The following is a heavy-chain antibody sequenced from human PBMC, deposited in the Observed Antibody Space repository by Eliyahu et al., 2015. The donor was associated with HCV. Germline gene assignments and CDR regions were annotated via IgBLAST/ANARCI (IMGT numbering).Heavy chain of an antibody. V-gene: IGHV1-69*01. Sequence: QVQLVQSGAEVKKPGSSVKVSCKASGGTFSSYAISWVRQAPGQGLEWMGGSIPIFGTANYAQKCQGRVTITADESTSTAYMELSSLRSEDTAVYYCARGSMRLRLGELSLSSYYGMDVWGQGTTVTVSS. CDR1: GGTFSSYA. D-gene: IGHD3-16*02. CDR3: ARGSMRLRLGELSLSSYYGMDV. CDR2: SIPIFGTA. J-gene: IGHJ6*02.